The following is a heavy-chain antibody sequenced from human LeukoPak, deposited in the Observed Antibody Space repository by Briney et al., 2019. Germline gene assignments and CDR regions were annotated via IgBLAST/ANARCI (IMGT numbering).Heavy chain of an antibody. D-gene: IGHD6-13*01. J-gene: IGHJ4*02. CDR1: GFTFSSYA. CDR2: ISPTGSTT. Sequence: GGSLRLSCAASGFTFSSYAMSWVRQAPGKGLVWVSRISPTGSTTSYADSVKGRFTVSRDNAKNTLYLQVNNLRAEDTAVYYCARGPSSNWSGLDFWGQGTLLTVSS. CDR3: ARGPSSNWSGLDF. V-gene: IGHV3-74*01.